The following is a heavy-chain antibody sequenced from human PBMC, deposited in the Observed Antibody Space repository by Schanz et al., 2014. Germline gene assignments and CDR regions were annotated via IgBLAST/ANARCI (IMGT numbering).Heavy chain of an antibody. CDR1: GGSISSSNW. CDR3: ARGPDSTSADVTRGRRRYYFDY. V-gene: IGHV4-4*02. J-gene: IGHJ4*02. CDR2: IYHSGST. D-gene: IGHD6-13*01. Sequence: QVQLQESGPGVVKPSETLSLTCTVSGGSISSSNWWSWVRQPPGKGLEWIGEIYHSGSTNYNPSLKSRVTIAVAPSKNRFSLKLSVVTAADTAVYYCARGPDSTSADVTRGRRRYYFDYWGQGTLVTVSS.